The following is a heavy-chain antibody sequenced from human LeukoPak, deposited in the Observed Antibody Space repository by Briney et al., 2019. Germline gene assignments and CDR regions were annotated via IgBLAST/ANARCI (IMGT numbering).Heavy chain of an antibody. Sequence: GGSLRLSCAASGFTFSSYSMNWVRQAPGKGLEWVSYISSSSSTIYYAASVKGRFTISRDNAKNSLYLQMNSLRAEDTAVYYCARVYSGYDDYFDYWGQGTLVTVSS. CDR1: GFTFSSYS. J-gene: IGHJ4*02. D-gene: IGHD5-12*01. CDR3: ARVYSGYDDYFDY. V-gene: IGHV3-48*01. CDR2: ISSSSSTI.